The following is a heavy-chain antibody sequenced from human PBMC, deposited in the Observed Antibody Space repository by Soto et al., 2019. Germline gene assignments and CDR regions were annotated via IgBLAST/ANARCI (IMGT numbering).Heavy chain of an antibody. D-gene: IGHD6-13*01. J-gene: IGHJ4*02. CDR2: TYPGDSDT. CDR1: GYSFTGYW. V-gene: IGHV5-51*01. CDR3: VVQQKPPWVNY. Sequence: GESLTISCTGPGYSFTGYWIGWLRQMPGKGLEWMGITYPGDSDTRYSPSFQGRVTISADKSINTAYLQWSSLKASDTAMYYCVVQQKPPWVNYWGEATPCTLSS.